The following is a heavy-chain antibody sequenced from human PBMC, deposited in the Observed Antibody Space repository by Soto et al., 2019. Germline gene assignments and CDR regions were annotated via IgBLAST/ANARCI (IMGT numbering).Heavy chain of an antibody. V-gene: IGHV3-23*01. CDR1: GFTFSSYA. CDR3: AKDQTMIVVVTAFDY. D-gene: IGHD3-22*01. Sequence: EVQLLESGGGLVQPGGSLRLSCAASGFTFSSYAMSWVRQAPGTGLEWVSAISGSGGSTYYADSVKGRFTISRDNSKNTLYLQMNSLRAEDTAVYYCAKDQTMIVVVTAFDYWGQGTLVTVSS. J-gene: IGHJ4*02. CDR2: ISGSGGST.